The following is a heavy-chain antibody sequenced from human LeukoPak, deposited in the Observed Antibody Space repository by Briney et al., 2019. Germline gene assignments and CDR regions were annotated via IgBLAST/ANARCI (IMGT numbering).Heavy chain of an antibody. D-gene: IGHD6-13*01. CDR2: FSGSGGRT. J-gene: IGHJ4*02. CDR3: AKVTSSWNYFDY. CDR1: RFTFSTYA. Sequence: PGGSLRLSCPASRFTFSTYAMSWVRQAPGKGLDWVSTFSGSGGRTYYADSVKGRFTISRDHSKNTLYLQANSLRARDTAVYYCAKVTSSWNYFDYCGQGAPVTVSS. V-gene: IGHV3-23*01.